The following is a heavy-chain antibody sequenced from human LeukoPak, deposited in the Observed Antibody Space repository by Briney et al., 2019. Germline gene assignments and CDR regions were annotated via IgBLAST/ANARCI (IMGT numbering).Heavy chain of an antibody. CDR2: ISAYDGNT. CDR1: GYTFFNYG. D-gene: IGHD3-3*01. Sequence: ASVKVSCKASGYTFFNYGISWVRQAPGQGLEWIGWISAYDGNTNYAQKLQDRVTVTRDISTSAAYMELRSLRSDDTAVYYCGRDGVFTSYSFGNWGQGTWVPSPQ. CDR3: GRDGVFTSYSFGN. V-gene: IGHV1-18*01. J-gene: IGHJ4*02.